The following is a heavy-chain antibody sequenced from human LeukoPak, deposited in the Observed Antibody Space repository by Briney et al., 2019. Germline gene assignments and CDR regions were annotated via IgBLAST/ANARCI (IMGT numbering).Heavy chain of an antibody. CDR1: GYTFTSYG. Sequence: ASVKVSCKASGYTFTSYGISWVRQAPGQGLEWMGWISAYNGNTNYAQKLQGRVTMTTDTSTSTAYMELRSLRSDDTAVYYCARNYDFWSGSLPFDYWGQGTLSPSPQ. CDR2: ISAYNGNT. CDR3: ARNYDFWSGSLPFDY. J-gene: IGHJ4*02. D-gene: IGHD3-3*01. V-gene: IGHV1-18*01.